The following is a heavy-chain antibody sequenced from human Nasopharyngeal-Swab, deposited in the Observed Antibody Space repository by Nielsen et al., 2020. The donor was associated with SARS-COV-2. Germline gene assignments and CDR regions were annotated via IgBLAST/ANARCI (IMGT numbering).Heavy chain of an antibody. V-gene: IGHV3-7*01. CDR1: GFTFNSYY. J-gene: IGHJ4*02. CDR3: ARDVRQRTGDY. CDR2: IKQDESEK. Sequence: GGSLRLSCAASGFTFNSYYMSWLRQAPGKGLEWVGNIKQDESEKYYVDSVKGRFTISRDNAKNSLYLQMNSLRAEDTAVYYCARDVRQRTGDYWGQGTLVTVSS. D-gene: IGHD1-1*01.